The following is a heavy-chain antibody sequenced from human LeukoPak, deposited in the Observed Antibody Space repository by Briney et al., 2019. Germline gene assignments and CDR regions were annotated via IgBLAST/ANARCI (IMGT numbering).Heavy chain of an antibody. Sequence: PSETLSLTCAVSGYSISSGYYWGWIRQPPGKGLEWIGSIYHSGSTYYNPPLKSRVTISVDTSKNQFSLKLSSVTAADTAVYYCARSPYNWNLENWFDPWGQGTLVTVSS. J-gene: IGHJ5*02. CDR2: IYHSGST. D-gene: IGHD1-1*01. V-gene: IGHV4-38-2*01. CDR1: GYSISSGYY. CDR3: ARSPYNWNLENWFDP.